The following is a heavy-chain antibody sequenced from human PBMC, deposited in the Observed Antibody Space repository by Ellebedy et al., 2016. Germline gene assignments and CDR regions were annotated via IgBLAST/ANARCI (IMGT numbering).Heavy chain of an antibody. D-gene: IGHD3-16*01. CDR3: ARARSHPGYRGFGDCDS. V-gene: IGHV4-59*01. J-gene: IGHJ4*02. CDR1: GGSISANY. Sequence: SETLSLTCTVSGGSISANYWIWFRQPPGKRLEWIGFVDHSGDTEYSPSLQSRVTISRDTSKNQFSLELTSVTAADTAVYYCARARSHPGYRGFGDCDSWGQGVLVTVSS. CDR2: VDHSGDT.